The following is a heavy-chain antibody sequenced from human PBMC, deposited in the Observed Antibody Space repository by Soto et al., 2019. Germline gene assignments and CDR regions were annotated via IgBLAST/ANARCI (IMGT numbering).Heavy chain of an antibody. CDR1: GGSISSYY. V-gene: IGHV4-59*01. D-gene: IGHD3-9*01. CDR3: ARAPGYEILTVYSGNWFDL. CDR2: IYYSGST. Sequence: SETLSLPCTVSGGSISSYYWSWIQQPPGKGLEWIGYIYYSGSTNYNPSLKSRVTISVDTSKNQFSLKLSSVTAANTAVYYGARAPGYEILTVYSGNWFDLCGKGTLVTV. J-gene: IGHJ5*02.